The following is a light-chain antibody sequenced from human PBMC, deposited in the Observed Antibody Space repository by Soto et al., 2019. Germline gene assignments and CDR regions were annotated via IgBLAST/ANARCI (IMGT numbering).Light chain of an antibody. CDR3: SSFASXNTWV. CDR1: SSDVGAYNY. Sequence: QSALTQPPSASGSPGQSVTISCTGTSSDVGAYNYVSWYQQHAGKAPKLVIYEVTKRPSGVPDRFSGSKSANTASLTVSGLQAEDEADYYCSSFASXNTWVXXXGTKLXVL. CDR2: EVT. J-gene: IGLJ3*02. V-gene: IGLV2-8*01.